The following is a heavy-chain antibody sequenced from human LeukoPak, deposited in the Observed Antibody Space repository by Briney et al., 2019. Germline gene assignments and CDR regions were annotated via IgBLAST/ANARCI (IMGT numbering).Heavy chain of an antibody. V-gene: IGHV1-46*01. J-gene: IGHJ4*02. Sequence: DSVKVSCKASGYTFTNYYMHWVRQAPGQGLEWMGIINPSGGGTSYAQKFQGRLTMTRDTSTTTVYIELSSLRSEDTAMYYCAREIGPRQLHLWGSAFDYWGQGTLVTVSS. CDR2: INPSGGGT. CDR3: AREIGPRQLHLWGSAFDY. D-gene: IGHD2-2*01. CDR1: GYTFTNYY.